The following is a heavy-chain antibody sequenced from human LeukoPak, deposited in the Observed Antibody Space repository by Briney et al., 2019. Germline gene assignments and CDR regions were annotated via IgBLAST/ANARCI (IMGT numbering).Heavy chain of an antibody. CDR1: GFTFSSYA. CDR3: AKGDSSGYYYYYFDY. D-gene: IGHD3-22*01. CDR2: ISGSGGST. V-gene: IGHV3-23*01. Sequence: GGSLRLSCAAPGFTFSSYAMSWVRQAPGKGLEWVSAISGSGGSTYYADSVKGRFTISRDNSKNTLYLQMNSLRAEDTAVYYCAKGDSSGYYYYYFDYWGQGTLVTVSS. J-gene: IGHJ4*02.